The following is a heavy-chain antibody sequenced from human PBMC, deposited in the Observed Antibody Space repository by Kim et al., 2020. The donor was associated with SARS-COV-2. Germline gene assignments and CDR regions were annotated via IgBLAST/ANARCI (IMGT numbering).Heavy chain of an antibody. J-gene: IGHJ4*02. CDR3: AKDVVGATNAY. Sequence: TNYADSVKGPLNISRDISKNTLYLQMNSLRAEDTAVYYCAKDVVGATNAYWGQGTLVTVSS. V-gene: IGHV3-23*01. CDR2: T. D-gene: IGHD1-26*01.